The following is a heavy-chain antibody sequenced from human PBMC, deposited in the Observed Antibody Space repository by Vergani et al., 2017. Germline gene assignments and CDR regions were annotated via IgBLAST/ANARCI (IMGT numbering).Heavy chain of an antibody. Sequence: EVQVVQSGGGLVKPGGSLRLSCETSGFIFSDYNLNWVRQAPGSGLEWVASISGRSSYVNYAVSVKGRFTISRDNAKNSLFLQMNSLRAEDTAVYYCVREERVYDCVSDYLAGYFDHWGQGALVTVSS. CDR1: GFIFSDYN. J-gene: IGHJ4*02. D-gene: IGHD3-3*01. V-gene: IGHV3-21*02. CDR2: ISGRSSYV. CDR3: VREERVYDCVSDYLAGYFDH.